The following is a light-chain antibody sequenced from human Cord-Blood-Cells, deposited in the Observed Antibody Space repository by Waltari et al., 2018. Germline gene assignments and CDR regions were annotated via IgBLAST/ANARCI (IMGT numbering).Light chain of an antibody. Sequence: QSVLTQPPSVSAAPRQKVTISCSGSSSNIGNNYVSWYQQLPGTAPKLLIYDNNKRPSGIPDRFSGSKSGTSATLGITGLQTGDEADYYCGTWDSSLSAVVFGTGTKVTVL. CDR1: SSNIGNNY. CDR3: GTWDSSLSAVV. CDR2: DNN. V-gene: IGLV1-51*01. J-gene: IGLJ1*01.